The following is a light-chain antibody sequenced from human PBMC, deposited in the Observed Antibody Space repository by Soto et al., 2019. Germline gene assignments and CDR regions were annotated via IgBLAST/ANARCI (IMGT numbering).Light chain of an antibody. CDR2: CAS. CDR3: QQYGSSPLIA. J-gene: IGKJ5*01. CDR1: QSVSSSY. V-gene: IGKV3-20*01. Sequence: EIVLTQSPGTLSLSPGERATNSCRASQSVSSSYLAWYQQKPGQAPRLLIYCASSSATGIPDMFSGSGSGTDFTLIIIILEPEDFAVYYCQQYGSSPLIAFGQGTRLEIK.